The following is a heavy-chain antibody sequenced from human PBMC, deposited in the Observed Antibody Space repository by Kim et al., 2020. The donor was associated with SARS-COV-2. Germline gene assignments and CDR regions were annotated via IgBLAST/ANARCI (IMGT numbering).Heavy chain of an antibody. J-gene: IGHJ6*02. Sequence: GGSLRLSCAASGFTFSSYGMHWVRQAPGKGLEWVAVIWYDGSNKYYADSVKGRFTISRDNSKNTLYLQMNSLRAEDTAVYYCARGYTWSIPTNWNYVSGPHYYYYGMDVWGQGTTVTVSS. V-gene: IGHV3-33*08. CDR2: IWYDGSNK. CDR3: ARGYTWSIPTNWNYVSGPHYYYYGMDV. D-gene: IGHD1-7*01. CDR1: GFTFSSYG.